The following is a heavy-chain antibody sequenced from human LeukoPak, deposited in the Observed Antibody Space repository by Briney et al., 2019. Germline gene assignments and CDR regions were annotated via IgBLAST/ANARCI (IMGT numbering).Heavy chain of an antibody. J-gene: IGHJ6*02. D-gene: IGHD1-26*01. CDR1: GFTFSTFD. Sequence: TGGSLRLSCAPSGFTFSTFDMHWVRQAPDKGMEWVAVMSYDGSTKYYADSVKGRFTISRDNSKNTLYLQMNSVRAEDTAVYYCAKGDRIVGAKRGMDVWGQGTTVTVSS. V-gene: IGHV3-30*18. CDR2: MSYDGSTK. CDR3: AKGDRIVGAKRGMDV.